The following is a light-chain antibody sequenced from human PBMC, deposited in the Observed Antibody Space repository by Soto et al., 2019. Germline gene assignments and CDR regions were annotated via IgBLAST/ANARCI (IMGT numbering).Light chain of an antibody. CDR3: QKYDTAPQT. Sequence: DIQMTQSPSSLSASVGDTVTITCRASQGIIDYLAWYQQRPGKVPKLLIYAASTLQTGVPSRCSGSGAGTDFTLTIRNLQPEDVATYHCQKYDTAPQTFGPGTKVEIK. CDR2: AAS. J-gene: IGKJ1*01. CDR1: QGIIDY. V-gene: IGKV1-27*01.